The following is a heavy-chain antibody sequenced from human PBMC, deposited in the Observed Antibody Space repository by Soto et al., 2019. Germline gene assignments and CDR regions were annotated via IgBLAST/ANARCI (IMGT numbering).Heavy chain of an antibody. V-gene: IGHV4-61*01. D-gene: IGHD3-9*01. CDR3: ARDGHDILTGYSSDY. J-gene: IGHJ4*02. CDR1: GGSVNSGTYY. Sequence: SSTLSLTCTVCGGSVNSGTYYYTWILQPPGKGLEWIGYIYYSGSTNYNPALKSRVTISIDTSKNQFSLKLSSVTAADQAVYYCARDGHDILTGYSSDYWGQGTLVTVSS. CDR2: IYYSGST.